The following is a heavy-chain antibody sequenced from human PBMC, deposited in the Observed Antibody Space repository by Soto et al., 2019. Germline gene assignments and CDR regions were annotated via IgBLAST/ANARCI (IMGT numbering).Heavy chain of an antibody. CDR1: GGSISSYY. Sequence: SETLSLTCTVSGGSISSYYWSWIRQPPGKGLEWIGYIYYSGSTNYNPSLKSRVTISVDTSKNQFSLKLSSVTAADTAVYYCARGWGANYDYVWGSYRLNWFDPWGQGTLVTVS. V-gene: IGHV4-59*01. CDR2: IYYSGST. J-gene: IGHJ5*02. CDR3: ARGWGANYDYVWGSYRLNWFDP. D-gene: IGHD3-16*02.